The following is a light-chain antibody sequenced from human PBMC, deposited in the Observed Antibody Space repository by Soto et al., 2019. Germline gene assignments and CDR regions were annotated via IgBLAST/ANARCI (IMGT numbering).Light chain of an antibody. CDR3: QQRSNWQPIS. CDR1: QSVSSY. J-gene: IGKJ5*01. Sequence: EIVLTQSPATMSVYTGERATXSCRASQSVSSYLAWYQQKPGQAPRLLIYGASSRATGIPDRFSGSRSGTDFTLTISSLEPEDFAVYYCQQRSNWQPISFGQGTRMEIK. CDR2: GAS. V-gene: IGKV3-11*01.